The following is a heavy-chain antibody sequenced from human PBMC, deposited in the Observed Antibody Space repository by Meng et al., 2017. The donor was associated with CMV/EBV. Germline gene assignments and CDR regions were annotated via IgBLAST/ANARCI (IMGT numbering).Heavy chain of an antibody. D-gene: IGHD6-13*01. J-gene: IGHJ5*02. Sequence: GESLKISCAASGFTFDDYGMSWVRQAPGKGLEWVSGINWSGGSTGYADSVKGRFTISRDNAKNSLYLQMNSLRAEDTALYYCAKAYSSSWRAWFDPWGQGTLVTVSS. CDR3: AKAYSSSWRAWFDP. CDR2: INWSGGST. CDR1: GFTFDDYG. V-gene: IGHV3-20*04.